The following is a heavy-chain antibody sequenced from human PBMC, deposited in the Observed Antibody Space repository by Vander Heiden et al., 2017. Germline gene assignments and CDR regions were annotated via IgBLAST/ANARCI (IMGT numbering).Heavy chain of an antibody. CDR1: EFTFSSYW. V-gene: IGHV3-7*01. CDR3: TRRPPYGPGSPFDY. Sequence: EVQLVESGGGLVQPGGSLRLSCAASEFTFSSYWMTWVRQAAGKGLEWVANIKKDGSEKYYVDSVKGRFTISRDNAKNSLYLQMNSLRAEDTAVYYCTRRPPYGPGSPFDYWGQGTLVTVSS. CDR2: IKKDGSEK. J-gene: IGHJ4*02. D-gene: IGHD3-10*01.